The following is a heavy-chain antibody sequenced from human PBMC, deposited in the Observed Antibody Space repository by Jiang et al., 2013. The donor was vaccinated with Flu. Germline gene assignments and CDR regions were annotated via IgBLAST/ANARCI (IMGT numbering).Heavy chain of an antibody. CDR1: TGSIINYY. Sequence: LLKPSETLSLTCTLSTGSIINYYWSWIRQPPGKELEWIGYFYYSGNTNYNPSLKSRVTISGDTSKNQFSLKLSSVTAADTAMYYCARVGAFGVAYRGAFDIWGQGTMVVVSS. CDR2: FYYSGNT. CDR3: ARVGAFGVAYRGAFDI. V-gene: IGHV4-59*13. D-gene: IGHD3-3*01. J-gene: IGHJ3*02.